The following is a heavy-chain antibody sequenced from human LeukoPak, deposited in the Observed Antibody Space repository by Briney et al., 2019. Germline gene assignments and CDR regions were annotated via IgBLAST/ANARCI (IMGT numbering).Heavy chain of an antibody. CDR3: AKPAGPPFKPDAEYFQH. CDR1: GFTFSSYG. J-gene: IGHJ1*01. D-gene: IGHD6-13*01. CDR2: IRYDGSNK. Sequence: PGGSLRLSCAASGFTFSSYGMHWVRQAPGKGLEWVAFIRYDGSNKYYADSVKGRFTISRDNSKNTLYLQMNSLRAEDTALYYCAKPAGPPFKPDAEYFQHWGQGTLVTVSS. V-gene: IGHV3-30*02.